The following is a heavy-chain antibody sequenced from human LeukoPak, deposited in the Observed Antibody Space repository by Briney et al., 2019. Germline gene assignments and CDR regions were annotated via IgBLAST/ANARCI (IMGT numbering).Heavy chain of an antibody. CDR1: GFRFSDFT. CDR2: IGGRGGST. D-gene: IGHD3-16*01. J-gene: IGHJ5*02. CDR3: GKEGGA. Sequence: PGGSLRLSCAASGFRFSDFTVTWVRQAPGKGPEWVSAIGGRGGSTYYADSLGGRFIISRDNSKDMVYLQMNSLKVEDTATYYCGKEGGAWGQGTKVTVSS. V-gene: IGHV3-23*01.